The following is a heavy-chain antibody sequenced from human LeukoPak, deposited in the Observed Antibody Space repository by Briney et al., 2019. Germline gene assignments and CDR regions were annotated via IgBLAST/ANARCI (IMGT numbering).Heavy chain of an antibody. D-gene: IGHD3-22*01. CDR3: ARADSSGYYGPFDY. J-gene: IGHJ4*02. Sequence: SETLSPTCTVSGGSISSGGYYWSWIRQHPGKGLEWIGYIYYSGSTYYNPSLKSRVTISVDTSKNQFSLKLSSVTAADTAVYYCARADSSGYYGPFDYWGQGTLVTVSS. CDR2: IYYSGST. CDR1: GGSISSGGYY. V-gene: IGHV4-31*03.